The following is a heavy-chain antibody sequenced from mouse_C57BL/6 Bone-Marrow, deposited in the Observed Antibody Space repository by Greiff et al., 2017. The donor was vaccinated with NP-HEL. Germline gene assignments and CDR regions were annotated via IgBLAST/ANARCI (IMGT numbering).Heavy chain of an antibody. CDR3: ARFITRSLGGMDY. D-gene: IGHD1-1*01. CDR2: IDPSDSYT. Sequence: QVQLQQPGAELVMPGASVKLSCKASGYTFTSYWMHWVKQRPGQGLEWIGEIDPSDSYTNYNQKFKGKSTLTADKSSSTAYMQLSSLTSEDSAVYDCARFITRSLGGMDYWGQGTSVTVSS. CDR1: GYTFTSYW. J-gene: IGHJ4*01. V-gene: IGHV1-69*01.